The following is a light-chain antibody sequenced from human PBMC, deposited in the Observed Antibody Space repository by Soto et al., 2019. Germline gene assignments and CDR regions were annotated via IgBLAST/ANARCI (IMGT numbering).Light chain of an antibody. J-gene: IGLJ2*01. CDR3: TTYTSRSAVV. CDR2: EVT. V-gene: IGLV2-14*01. CDR1: AWIIGCDDY. Sequence: SALTQPRSVSGAPGQSVTISCLEAAWIIGCDDYVSWYQQHPGNAPKLLVYEVTNRPSGVSDRFSGSKSGNTASLSISGLQAEDEADYYCTTYTSRSAVVFGGWTNVTVL.